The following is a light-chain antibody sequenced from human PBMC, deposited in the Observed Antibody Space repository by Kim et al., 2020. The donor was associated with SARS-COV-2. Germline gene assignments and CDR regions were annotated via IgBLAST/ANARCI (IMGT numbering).Light chain of an antibody. CDR3: RSYGGSNTWL. CDR1: DNDIGAYDY. J-gene: IGLJ3*02. Sequence: GQSITVTCTGSDNDIGAYDYVSWYQQHPGKAPKLVFYDVTARPSGVANRFSGSKSGDTAALTISGLQAEDEADYYCRSYGGSNTWLFGGGTQLTVL. CDR2: DVT. V-gene: IGLV2-14*03.